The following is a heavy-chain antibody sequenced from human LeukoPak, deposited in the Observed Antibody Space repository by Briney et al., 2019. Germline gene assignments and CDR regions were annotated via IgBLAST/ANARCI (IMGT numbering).Heavy chain of an antibody. Sequence: GGSLRLSCAASGFTFSSYAMHWVRQAPGKGLEWVAVISYDGSNKYYADSVKGRFTISRDNSKNTLYLQMNSLRAEDTAVYYCAREAWRYYFDYWGQGTLVTVSS. D-gene: IGHD3-3*01. J-gene: IGHJ4*02. CDR1: GFTFSSYA. CDR2: ISYDGSNK. V-gene: IGHV3-30-3*01. CDR3: AREAWRYYFDY.